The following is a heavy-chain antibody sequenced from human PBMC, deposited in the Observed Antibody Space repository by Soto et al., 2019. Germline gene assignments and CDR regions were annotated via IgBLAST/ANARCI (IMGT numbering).Heavy chain of an antibody. J-gene: IGHJ4*02. CDR3: AKDTYYHDSSGYYTFDY. D-gene: IGHD3-22*01. CDR2: ISYDGRNK. Sequence: QGQLVESGGGVVLPGRSLIVSCAASGHTFSNYGMHWVRQAPGKGLEWVAAISYDGRNKNYADSVEGRFTISRDNSKNTLYLQMNSLRAEDTAVYYCAKDTYYHDSSGYYTFDYWGQGTLVTVSS. CDR1: GHTFSNYG. V-gene: IGHV3-30*18.